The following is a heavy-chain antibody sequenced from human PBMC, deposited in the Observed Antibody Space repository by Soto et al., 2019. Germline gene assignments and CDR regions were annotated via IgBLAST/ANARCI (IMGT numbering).Heavy chain of an antibody. V-gene: IGHV1-18*01. D-gene: IGHD3-3*01. J-gene: IGHJ4*02. Sequence: QVQVVQSGAEVKKPGASMKVSCKASGYSFTSYGISWLRQAPGQGLEWMGWINPYNGDTNYDLKHQGRVTIPPNPSTGTAYMELRGLTSDDTAVYYGPQYFWSGYHDYWGQGTLVTVSS. CDR2: INPYNGDT. CDR3: PQYFWSGYHDY. CDR1: GYSFTSYG.